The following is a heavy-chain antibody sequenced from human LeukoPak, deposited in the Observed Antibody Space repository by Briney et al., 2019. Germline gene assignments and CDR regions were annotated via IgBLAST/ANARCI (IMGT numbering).Heavy chain of an antibody. CDR2: IYPGDSDT. J-gene: IGHJ3*02. CDR3: TSRQVWNGAFDI. D-gene: IGHD2-2*01. CDR1: GYSFTSYW. Sequence: GESLKISCKGSGYSFTSYWIGWVRQMPGKGLEWMGIIYPGDSDTRYSPSFQGQVTISADKSISTAYLQWSSLKASDTAMYCSTSRQVWNGAFDIWGQGTMVTVSS. V-gene: IGHV5-51*01.